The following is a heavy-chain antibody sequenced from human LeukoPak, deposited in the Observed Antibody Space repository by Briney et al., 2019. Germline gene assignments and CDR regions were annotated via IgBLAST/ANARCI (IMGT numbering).Heavy chain of an antibody. V-gene: IGHV3-23*01. CDR2: ISGSGGST. CDR1: GFTFTRYA. Sequence: GGSLRLSCAASGFTFTRYAMSWVRQAPGKGLEWVSAISGSGGSTYYADSVKGRFTISRDNAKNSLYLQMNSLRAEDTAVYYCAELGITMIGGVWGKGTTVTISS. J-gene: IGHJ6*04. D-gene: IGHD3-10*02. CDR3: AELGITMIGGV.